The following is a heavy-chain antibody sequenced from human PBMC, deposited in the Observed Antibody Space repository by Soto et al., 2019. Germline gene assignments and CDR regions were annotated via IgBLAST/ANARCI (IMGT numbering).Heavy chain of an antibody. CDR1: GGSISSSAYY. J-gene: IGHJ4*02. V-gene: IGHV4-31*03. D-gene: IGHD5-18*01. CDR3: AREYTYGSNFFDC. CDR2: ISHSGST. Sequence: QVQLQESGPGLVKPSQTLSLTCTVSGGSISSSAYYWSWIRQHPGKGLEWSGYISHSGSTYYNPSPKSRVIISVDTSKNQFSLSLTSVTAADTAVYYCAREYTYGSNFFDCWGQGALVTVSS.